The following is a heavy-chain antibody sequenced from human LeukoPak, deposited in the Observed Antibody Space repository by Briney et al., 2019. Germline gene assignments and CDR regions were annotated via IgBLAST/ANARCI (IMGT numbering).Heavy chain of an antibody. CDR1: GGSFSDYY. V-gene: IGHV4-34*01. J-gene: IGHJ4*02. CDR2: INHSGNT. Sequence: KPSETLFLTCAVYGGSFSDYYWSWSRQPPGKGLEWIGEINHSGNTNYNPSLKSRVTISVDTSKNQFSLKLSSVTAADTAVYYCARDAKEIAAAGTFDYWGQGTLVTVSS. D-gene: IGHD6-13*01. CDR3: ARDAKEIAAAGTFDY.